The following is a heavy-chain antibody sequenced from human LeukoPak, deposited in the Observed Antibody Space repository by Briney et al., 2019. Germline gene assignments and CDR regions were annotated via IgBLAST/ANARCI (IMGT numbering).Heavy chain of an antibody. CDR3: ARQELGVTTGDAFNI. V-gene: IGHV3-7*01. Sequence: PGGSLRLSCAASGFTFSNYWMTWVRQAPGKGLEWVADIKQDGSEKLYVNSVRGRFTISRDNAKNSLYLQMNSLRAEDTAVYYCARQELGVTTGDAFNIWGQGTMVTVSS. J-gene: IGHJ3*02. CDR1: GFTFSNYW. CDR2: IKQDGSEK. D-gene: IGHD1-26*01.